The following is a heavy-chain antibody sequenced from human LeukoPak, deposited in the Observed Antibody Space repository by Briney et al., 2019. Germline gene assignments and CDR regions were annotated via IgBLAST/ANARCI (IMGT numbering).Heavy chain of an antibody. CDR2: IYYSGST. D-gene: IGHD1-26*01. Sequence: SDTLSLTCTVSGGSISSYYWSWIRQPPGKGLEWIGYIYYSGSTNYNPYLKSRVTISVDTSKNQFSLKLSSVTAADTAVYYCARGMGNSFDYWGQGTLVTVSS. CDR1: GGSISSYY. J-gene: IGHJ4*02. CDR3: ARGMGNSFDY. V-gene: IGHV4-59*07.